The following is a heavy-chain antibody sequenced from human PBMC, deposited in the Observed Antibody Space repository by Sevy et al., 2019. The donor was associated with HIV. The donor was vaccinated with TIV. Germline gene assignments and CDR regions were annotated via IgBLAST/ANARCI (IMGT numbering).Heavy chain of an antibody. D-gene: IGHD2-21*02. CDR3: ARLRSCGGDCYYFDY. Sequence: ASVKVSCKASGYSFTSYEMEWVRQAPGQGLEWMGIINPSGGSTGYAQSFQGRVILTRETSTDTVYMELNSLRSEDTAVYYCARLRSCGGDCYYFDYWGQGTLVTVSS. V-gene: IGHV1-46*01. CDR2: INPSGGST. J-gene: IGHJ4*02. CDR1: GYSFTSYE.